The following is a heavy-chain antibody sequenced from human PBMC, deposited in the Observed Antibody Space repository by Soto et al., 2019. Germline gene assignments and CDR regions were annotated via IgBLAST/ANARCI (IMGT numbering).Heavy chain of an antibody. CDR1: GFTFSSYA. D-gene: IGHD3-22*01. J-gene: IGHJ1*01. CDR3: ARSDYYDSSGYSEYFQH. CDR2: ISYDGSNK. Sequence: PGGSLRLSCAASGFTFSSYAMHWVRQAPGKGLEWVAVISYDGSNKYYADSVKGRFTISRDNSKNTLYLQMNSLRAEDTAVYYCARSDYYDSSGYSEYFQHRGQGTLVTVSS. V-gene: IGHV3-30-3*01.